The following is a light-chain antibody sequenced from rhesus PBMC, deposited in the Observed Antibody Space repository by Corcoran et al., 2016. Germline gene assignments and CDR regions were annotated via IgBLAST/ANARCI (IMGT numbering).Light chain of an antibody. J-gene: IGKJ2*01. CDR1: QDFGSW. Sequence: DIQTTQPPSSLSASLGDKVTITCRASQDFGSWLAWYQQKPGKAPKLLIYKALSLQRGVPSRFSGGGSGTVFTLTISSLQPEDFATYYCLRYNSSPYGFGQGTKVKIK. V-gene: IGKV1-22*01. CDR2: KAL. CDR3: LRYNSSPYG.